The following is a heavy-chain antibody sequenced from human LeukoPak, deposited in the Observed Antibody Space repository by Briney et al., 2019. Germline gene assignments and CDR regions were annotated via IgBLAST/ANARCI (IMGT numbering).Heavy chain of an antibody. V-gene: IGHV3-23*01. CDR3: GKTTVGYSSGRYPGWPVDN. Sequence: GGSLRLSCVASGFTFNSYAMYWVRQAPGKGLEWISGIFGSGGSAHYADSVKGRFTISRDNSKNTVYLQLDSLRVEDTAVYYCGKTTVGYSSGRYPGWPVDNWGQGALVTVSS. J-gene: IGHJ4*02. D-gene: IGHD2-15*01. CDR1: GFTFNSYA. CDR2: IFGSGGSA.